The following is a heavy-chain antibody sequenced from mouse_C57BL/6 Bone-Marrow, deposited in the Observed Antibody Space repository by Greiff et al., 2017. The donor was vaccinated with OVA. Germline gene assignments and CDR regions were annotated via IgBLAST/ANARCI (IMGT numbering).Heavy chain of an antibody. CDR1: GFTFSDYY. D-gene: IGHD2-5*01. V-gene: IGHV5-16*01. CDR2: INYDGSST. Sequence: VQLKESEGGLVQPGSSMKLSCTASGFTFSDYYMAWVRQVPEKGLEWVANINYDGSSTYYLDSLKSRFIISRDNAKNILYLQMSSLKSEDTATYYCARDRAYYSNYGFAYWGQGTLVTVSA. CDR3: ARDRAYYSNYGFAY. J-gene: IGHJ3*01.